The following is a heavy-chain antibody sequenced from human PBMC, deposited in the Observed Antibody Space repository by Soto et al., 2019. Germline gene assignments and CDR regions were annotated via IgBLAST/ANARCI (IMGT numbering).Heavy chain of an antibody. V-gene: IGHV4-38-2*02. CDR3: ARVAFGPIDC. Sequence: KASETLSLTCTVSNYSISSGYYWGWIRQSPGEGLEWIVSMYHSGTTYYNPSLKSRVTISIDTSKNQFSLKLTSVTSADTAVYFCARVAFGPIDCWGQGTLVTVSS. J-gene: IGHJ4*02. CDR1: NYSISSGYY. CDR2: MYHSGTT. D-gene: IGHD3-16*01.